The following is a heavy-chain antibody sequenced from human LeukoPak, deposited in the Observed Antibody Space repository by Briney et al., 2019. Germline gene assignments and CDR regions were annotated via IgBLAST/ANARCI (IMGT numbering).Heavy chain of an antibody. CDR1: GGSFSGYY. D-gene: IGHD3-3*01. J-gene: IGHJ4*02. V-gene: IGHV4-34*01. CDR2: INHSGST. Sequence: SETLSLTCAVYGGSFSGYYWSWIRQPPGKGLEWIGEINHSGSTNYNPSLKSRVTISVDRSKNQFSLKLSSVTAADTAVYYCARATYYDFWSGYYTGSSGEYFDYWGQGTLVTVSS. CDR3: ARATYYDFWSGYYTGSSGEYFDY.